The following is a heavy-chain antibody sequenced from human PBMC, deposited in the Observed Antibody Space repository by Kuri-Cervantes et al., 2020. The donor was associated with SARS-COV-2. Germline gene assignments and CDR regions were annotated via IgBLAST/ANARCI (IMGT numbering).Heavy chain of an antibody. CDR1: GWSFSGYY. CDR3: ARDSKYSSSSSYFDY. D-gene: IGHD6-6*01. J-gene: IGHJ4*02. CDR2: IYHSEST. V-gene: IGHV4-34*01. Sequence: SETLSLTCAVYGWSFSGYYWSWIRQPPGKGLEWIGYIYHSESTYYNPSLKTRVPISVDRSKNQFSLKLSSVTAADTAVYYCARDSKYSSSSSYFDYWGQGTLVTVSS.